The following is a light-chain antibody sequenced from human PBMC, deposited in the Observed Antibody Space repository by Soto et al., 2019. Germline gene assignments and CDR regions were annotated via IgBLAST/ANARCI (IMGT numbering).Light chain of an antibody. Sequence: QSALTQPASVSGPPGQSIAISCTGTSSDVGSYNLVSWYQQHPGKAPKLMIYEDTKRPSGVSDRFSGSKSGNTASLTISGLQAEDEADYYCCSYATSSTYVFGTGTKLTVL. CDR1: SSDVGSYNL. V-gene: IGLV2-23*01. J-gene: IGLJ1*01. CDR3: CSYATSSTYV. CDR2: EDT.